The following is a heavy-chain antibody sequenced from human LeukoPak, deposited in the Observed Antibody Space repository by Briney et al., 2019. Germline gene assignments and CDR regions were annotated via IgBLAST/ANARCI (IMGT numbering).Heavy chain of an antibody. J-gene: IGHJ5*02. Sequence: GASVKVSCKASGYTFTSYDINRVRQATGQGLEWMGWMNPNSGNTGYAQKFQGRVTMTRNTSISTAYMELSSLRSEDTAVYYCARGQDGWYFGWFDPWGQGTLVTVSS. V-gene: IGHV1-8*01. CDR2: MNPNSGNT. CDR1: GYTFTSYD. CDR3: ARGQDGWYFGWFDP. D-gene: IGHD6-19*01.